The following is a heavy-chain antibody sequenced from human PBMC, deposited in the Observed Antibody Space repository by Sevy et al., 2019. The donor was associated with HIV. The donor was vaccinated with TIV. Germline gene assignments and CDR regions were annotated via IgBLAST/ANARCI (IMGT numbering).Heavy chain of an antibody. D-gene: IGHD5-12*01. Sequence: SETLSLTCTVSGGSIRSGRYYWTWIRQPAGKGLEWIGRIFPSGGSNFNPSMMSRVSMSIDTSKKQFSLRLTSVTAADTAVYYCARVEGDGYNYCYFDSWGPGTLVTVSS. V-gene: IGHV4-61*02. J-gene: IGHJ4*02. CDR3: ARVEGDGYNYCYFDS. CDR2: IFPSGGS. CDR1: GGSIRSGRYY.